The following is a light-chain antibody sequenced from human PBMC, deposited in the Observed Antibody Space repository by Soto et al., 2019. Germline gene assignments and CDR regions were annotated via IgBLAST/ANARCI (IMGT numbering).Light chain of an antibody. V-gene: IGLV1-40*01. CDR1: SSNIGAGYD. CDR3: QSYDSSLSGYV. CDR2: DNN. J-gene: IGLJ1*01. Sequence: QPVLTQPPSVSGAPGQRGTISCTGSSSNIGAGYDVHWYQQLPGTAPKLLIYDNNNRPSGVPDRFSGSKSGTSASLAITGLQAEDEADYYCQSYDSSLSGYVFGTGTKLTVL.